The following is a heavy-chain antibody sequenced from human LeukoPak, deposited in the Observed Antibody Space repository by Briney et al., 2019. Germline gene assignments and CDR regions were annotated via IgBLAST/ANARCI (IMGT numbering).Heavy chain of an antibody. CDR1: GFTFSTYS. CDR3: ARRAAAVNSDY. CDR2: ISSGGSTI. J-gene: IGHJ4*02. V-gene: IGHV3-48*04. Sequence: PGGSLRLSCAASGFTFSTYSMNWVRQAPGKGLEWVSYISSGGSTIYYADSVKGRFTISRDNARNSLYLQMSSLRAEDSAVYYCARRAAAVNSDYWGPGTLVTVSS. D-gene: IGHD6-13*01.